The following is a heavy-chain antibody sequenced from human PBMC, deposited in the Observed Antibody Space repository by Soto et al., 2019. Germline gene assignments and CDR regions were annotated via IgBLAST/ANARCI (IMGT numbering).Heavy chain of an antibody. Sequence: ECLKRCGNRAGYRLTSYRIAWVRQMSGKGLEWMGIIYPGDSNTIYSPSFQGQVTISADKSISTAYLQWSSLKASDTAMYYCARGVGGNLVYFDYWGQGALVAVS. V-gene: IGHV5-51*01. D-gene: IGHD2-15*01. CDR2: IYPGDSNT. J-gene: IGHJ4*02. CDR3: ARGVGGNLVYFDY. CDR1: GYRLTSYR.